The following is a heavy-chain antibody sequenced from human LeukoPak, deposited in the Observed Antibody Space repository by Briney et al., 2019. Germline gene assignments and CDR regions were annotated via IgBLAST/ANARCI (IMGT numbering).Heavy chain of an antibody. D-gene: IGHD6-13*01. CDR3: ARFPPTNIAAAGTEGWFDP. V-gene: IGHV1-69*02. J-gene: IGHJ5*02. CDR1: GGTFSSYT. CDR2: IIPIPGIA. Sequence: SVKVSCKASGGTFSSYTISWVRQAPGQGLEWMGRIIPIPGIANYAQKFQGRVTITADKSTSTAYMELSSLRSEDTAVYYCARFPPTNIAAAGTEGWFDPWGQGTLVTVSS.